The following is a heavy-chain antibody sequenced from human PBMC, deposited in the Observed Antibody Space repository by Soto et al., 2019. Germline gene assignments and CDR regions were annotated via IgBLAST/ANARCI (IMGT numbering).Heavy chain of an antibody. Sequence: GGSLRLSCAASGFTVSSNYMSWVRQAPGKGLEWVSVIYSGGSTYYADSVKGRFTISRDNSKNTLYLQMNSLRSDDTAVYYCARIVGADRRWFDPWGQGTLVTVSS. CDR2: IYSGGST. CDR3: ARIVGADRRWFDP. CDR1: GFTVSSNY. D-gene: IGHD1-26*01. V-gene: IGHV3-53*05. J-gene: IGHJ5*02.